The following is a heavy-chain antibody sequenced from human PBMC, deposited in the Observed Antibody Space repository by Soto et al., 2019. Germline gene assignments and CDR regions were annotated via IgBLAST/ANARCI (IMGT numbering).Heavy chain of an antibody. D-gene: IGHD4-4*01. CDR2: IYHSGST. J-gene: IGHJ4*02. V-gene: IGHV4-30-2*01. CDR1: GGSISSGGYS. CDR3: ARARTPTHYYFDY. Sequence: SETLSLTCAVSGGSISSGGYSWSWIRQPPGKGLEWIGYIYHSGSTYYNPSLKSRVTISVDRSKNQFSLKLSSVTAADTAVYYCARARTPTHYYFDYWRQGTRVTVSS.